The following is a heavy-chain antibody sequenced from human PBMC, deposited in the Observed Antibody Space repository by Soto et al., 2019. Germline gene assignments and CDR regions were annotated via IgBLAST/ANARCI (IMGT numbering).Heavy chain of an antibody. CDR2: TILILSMS. D-gene: IGHD3-10*01. CDR3: ATSYGSGSQAFDY. J-gene: IGHJ4*02. CDR1: GDTFNFYT. V-gene: IGHV1-69*02. Sequence: QVQLVQSGAAVKKPGSSVKVSCQASGDTFNFYTINWVRQAPGLGLEWMGRTILILSMSNYAQKFQGRLSIIADKSTSTSYMELSSLRSEDTAIYYCATSYGSGSQAFDYWGQGALVTVSS.